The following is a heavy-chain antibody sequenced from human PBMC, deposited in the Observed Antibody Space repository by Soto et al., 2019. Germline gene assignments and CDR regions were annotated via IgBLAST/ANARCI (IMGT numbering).Heavy chain of an antibody. J-gene: IGHJ5*02. CDR3: ARGGGHGDYRGGCWFDP. Sequence: SETLSLTCTVSGGSISSGGYYWSWIRQHPGKGLEWIGYIYYSGSTYYNPSLKSRVTISVDTSKNQFSLKLSSVTAADAAVYYCARGGGHGDYRGGCWFDPWGQGTLVTVSS. D-gene: IGHD4-17*01. CDR1: GGSISSGGYY. CDR2: IYYSGST. V-gene: IGHV4-31*03.